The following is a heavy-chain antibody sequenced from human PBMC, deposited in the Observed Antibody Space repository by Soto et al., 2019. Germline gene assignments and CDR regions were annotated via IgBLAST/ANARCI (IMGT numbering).Heavy chain of an antibody. CDR1: GGSLSDYY. D-gene: IGHD4-4*01. V-gene: IGHV4-34*01. Sequence: SETLSLTCAVYGGSLSDYYMSWIRQSPGKGLEWIGEISQSEGTNYNPSLKSRVTMSRDLSKNQFSLRLNSVTDADSAVYYCARGLDHSKIGYWGPGTLVTVSS. J-gene: IGHJ4*02. CDR3: ARGLDHSKIGY. CDR2: ISQSEGT.